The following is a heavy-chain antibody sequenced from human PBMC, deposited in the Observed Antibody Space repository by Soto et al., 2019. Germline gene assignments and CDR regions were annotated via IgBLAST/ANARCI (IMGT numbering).Heavy chain of an antibody. CDR1: GYTFTSYG. D-gene: IGHD3-3*01. J-gene: IGHJ6*02. CDR2: ISAYNGNT. V-gene: IGHV1-18*01. Sequence: GASVKVSCKASGYTFTSYGISWVRQAPGQGLEWMGWISAYNGNTNYAQKLQGRVTMTTDTSTSTAYMELRSLRSDDTAVYYCARAGVLRFLEWLFNYGTDVWGQGTTVTVSS. CDR3: ARAGVLRFLEWLFNYGTDV.